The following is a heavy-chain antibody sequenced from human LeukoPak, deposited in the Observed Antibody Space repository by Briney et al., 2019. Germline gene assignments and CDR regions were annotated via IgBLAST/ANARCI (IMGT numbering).Heavy chain of an antibody. V-gene: IGHV3-7*01. J-gene: IGHJ6*03. CDR3: ARDQTCSSTSCHIKEPGYYYHYMDV. CDR1: GFTFSSYW. CDR2: IKQDGSEK. Sequence: GGSLRLSCAASGFTFSSYWMSWVRQAPGKGLEWVASIKQDGSEKYYVDSVKGRFTISRDNAKDSLYLQMNSLRAEDTAVYYCARDQTCSSTSCHIKEPGYYYHYMDVWGKGTTVTVSS. D-gene: IGHD2-2*01.